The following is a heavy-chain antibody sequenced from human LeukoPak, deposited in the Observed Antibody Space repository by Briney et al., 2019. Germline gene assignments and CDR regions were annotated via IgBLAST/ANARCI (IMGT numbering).Heavy chain of an antibody. D-gene: IGHD2-2*01. Sequence: GGSLRLSCAASGFTFSNYAMSWVRQAPGEGLEWVSTVSGDGGMTYYADSAKGRFTISRDNSQSTVFLQMNGLRAEDTAVYYCADIPTPDYWGQGTLVTVSS. CDR1: GFTFSNYA. V-gene: IGHV3-23*01. CDR3: ADIPTPDY. J-gene: IGHJ4*02. CDR2: VSGDGGMT.